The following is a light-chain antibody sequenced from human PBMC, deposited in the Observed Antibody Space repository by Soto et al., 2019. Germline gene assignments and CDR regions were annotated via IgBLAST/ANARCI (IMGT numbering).Light chain of an antibody. V-gene: IGLV2-14*01. CDR2: ELT. CDR3: SSYASSSTLV. Sequence: QSALTQPASVSGSPGQSITISCTGTSSDVGGYKYVSWYQYHPGKAPKLMIYELTNRPSGVSSRFSGSKSGNTAFLIISGLQAEDEADYYCSSYASSSTLVFGGGTQLTVL. CDR1: SSDVGGYKY. J-gene: IGLJ2*01.